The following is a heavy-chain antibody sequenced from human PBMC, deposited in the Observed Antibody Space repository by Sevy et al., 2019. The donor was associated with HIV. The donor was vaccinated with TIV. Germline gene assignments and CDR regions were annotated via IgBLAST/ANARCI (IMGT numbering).Heavy chain of an antibody. D-gene: IGHD3-3*01. Sequence: ASVKVSYKASGYTFTSYDINWVRQATGQGLEWMGWMNPNSGNTGYAQKFQGRVTMTRNTSISTAYMELSSLRSEDTAVYYCAREYYDFWSGFYYYYGMDVWGQGTTVTVSS. CDR2: MNPNSGNT. CDR3: AREYYDFWSGFYYYYGMDV. CDR1: GYTFTSYD. V-gene: IGHV1-8*01. J-gene: IGHJ6*02.